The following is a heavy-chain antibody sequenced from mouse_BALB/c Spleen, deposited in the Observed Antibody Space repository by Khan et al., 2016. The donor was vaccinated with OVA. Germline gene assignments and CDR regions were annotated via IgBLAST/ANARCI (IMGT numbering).Heavy chain of an antibody. CDR1: GYTFTNYG. V-gene: IGHV9-3*02. CDR3: ARSRWLLPAMDY. Sequence: QIQLVQSGPELKKPGETVKISCKASGYTFTNYGMNWVKQAPGKVLKWMGWINTNTGESTYAEEFKGRFAFSLETSASTASLQINNLKNEDTATYFCARSRWLLPAMDYWGQGTSVTVSS. J-gene: IGHJ4*01. CDR2: INTNTGES. D-gene: IGHD2-3*01.